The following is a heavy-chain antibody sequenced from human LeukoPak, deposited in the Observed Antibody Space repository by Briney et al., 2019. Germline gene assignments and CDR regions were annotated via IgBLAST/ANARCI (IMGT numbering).Heavy chain of an antibody. CDR1: GGSISSSSYY. V-gene: IGHV4-39*07. Sequence: SETLSLTCTVSGGSISSSSYYWGWIRQPPGKGLEWIGSIYYSGSTYYNPSLKSRVTISVDTSKNQISLKLSSMTAADTAVYYCARAPGYCSGGSCYAYYMDVWGKGTTVTVSS. CDR2: IYYSGST. CDR3: ARAPGYCSGGSCYAYYMDV. D-gene: IGHD2-15*01. J-gene: IGHJ6*03.